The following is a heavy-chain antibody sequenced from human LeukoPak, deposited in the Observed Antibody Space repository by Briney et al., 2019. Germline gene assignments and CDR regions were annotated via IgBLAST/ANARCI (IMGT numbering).Heavy chain of an antibody. CDR2: VYYSGST. Sequence: SETLSLTCTVSGGSISSYYWSWIRQPPGKGLEWIGYVYYSGSTNYDPSLKSRVTISVDTSKNQFSLKLSSVTAADTAVYYCASSRDGYNSLDYWGQGTLVTVSS. CDR1: GGSISSYY. J-gene: IGHJ4*02. D-gene: IGHD5-24*01. V-gene: IGHV4-59*01. CDR3: ASSRDGYNSLDY.